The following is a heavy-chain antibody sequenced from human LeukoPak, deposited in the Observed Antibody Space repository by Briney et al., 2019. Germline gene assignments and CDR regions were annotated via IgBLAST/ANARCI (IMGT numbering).Heavy chain of an antibody. J-gene: IGHJ4*02. CDR1: GFTFSSYA. V-gene: IGHV3-30*04. Sequence: GGSLRLSCAASGFTFSSYAMHWVRQAPGKGLEWVAVISYDGSNKYYADSVKGRFTISRDNSKNTPYLQMNSLRAEDTAVYYCASFTGYVVLDYWGQGTLVTVSS. D-gene: IGHD2-21*01. CDR2: ISYDGSNK. CDR3: ASFTGYVVLDY.